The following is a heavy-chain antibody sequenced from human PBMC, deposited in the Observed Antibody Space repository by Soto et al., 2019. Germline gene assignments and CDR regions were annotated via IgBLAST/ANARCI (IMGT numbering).Heavy chain of an antibody. CDR2: IKQDGSEK. D-gene: IGHD1-26*01. CDR3: ARDGALLGYHYYYGMDV. Sequence: GGSLRLSCAASGFTFSSYWMSWVRQAPGKGLEWVANIKQDGSEKYYVDSVKGRFTISRDNAKNSLYLQMNSLRAEDTAVYYCARDGALLGYHYYYGMDVWGQGTTFTVSS. J-gene: IGHJ6*02. CDR1: GFTFSSYW. V-gene: IGHV3-7*01.